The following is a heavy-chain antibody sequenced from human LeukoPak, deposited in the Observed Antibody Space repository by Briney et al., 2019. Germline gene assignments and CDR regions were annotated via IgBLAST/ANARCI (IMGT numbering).Heavy chain of an antibody. D-gene: IGHD4-17*01. Sequence: PGGSLRLSCAASGFTFSSYWMSWVRQAPGKGLEWVANIKQDGSEKYYVDSVKGRFTISRDNAKNSLYLQMNSLRAEDTALYYCAKDMSDSGDYVGTFDYWGQGTLVTVSS. J-gene: IGHJ4*02. CDR2: IKQDGSEK. V-gene: IGHV3-7*03. CDR3: AKDMSDSGDYVGTFDY. CDR1: GFTFSSYW.